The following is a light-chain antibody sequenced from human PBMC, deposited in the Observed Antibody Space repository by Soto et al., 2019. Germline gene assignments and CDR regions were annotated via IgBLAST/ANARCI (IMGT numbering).Light chain of an antibody. J-gene: IGKJ1*01. CDR2: DAS. CDR1: QSVSVH. V-gene: IGKV3-11*01. CDR3: VQRTTWPWT. Sequence: EIVLTQSPGTLSLSPGERATLSCRASQSVSVHLAWYQQKPGQAPRLLIHDASNRATGIPARFSGSGSGTDFTLTISSPEPEDFEVYHCVQRTTWPWTCGQGSKVEIK.